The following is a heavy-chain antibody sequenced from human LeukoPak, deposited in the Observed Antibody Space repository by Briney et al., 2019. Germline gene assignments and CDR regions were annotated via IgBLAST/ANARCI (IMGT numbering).Heavy chain of an antibody. CDR1: GGSISSRSYY. J-gene: IGHJ4*02. CDR3: ARGLDCSGGSCYLYYFDY. CDR2: INHSGST. D-gene: IGHD2-15*01. Sequence: PSETLSLTCTVFGGSISSRSYYWGWIRQPPGKGLEWIGEINHSGSTNYNPSLKSRVTISVDTSKNQFSLKLSSVTAADTAVYYCARGLDCSGGSCYLYYFDYWGQGTLVTVSS. V-gene: IGHV4-39*07.